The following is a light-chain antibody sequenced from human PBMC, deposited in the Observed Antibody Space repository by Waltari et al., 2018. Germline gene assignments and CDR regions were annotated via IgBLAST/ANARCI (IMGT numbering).Light chain of an antibody. V-gene: IGLV2-14*03. CDR3: SSYTSSSTLVV. CDR1: SSAIGNYNY. J-gene: IGLJ1*01. Sequence: QSALTQPASVSGSPGQSITLSCTGTSSAIGNYNYVPWYQQHPGKAPKLMIYDVSNRPSGVSNRFSGSKSGNTASLTISGLQAEDEAVYYCSSYTSSSTLVVFGTGTKVTVL. CDR2: DVS.